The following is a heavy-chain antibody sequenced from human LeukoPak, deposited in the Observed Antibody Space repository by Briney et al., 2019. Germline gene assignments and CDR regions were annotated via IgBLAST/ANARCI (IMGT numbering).Heavy chain of an antibody. J-gene: IGHJ4*02. CDR2: ISYDGSNK. CDR1: GFTFSSYA. V-gene: IGHV3-30-3*01. CDR3: ARDSEAGTDY. Sequence: GGSLRLSCAASGFTFSSYAMHWVRQAPGKGLEWVAVISYDGSNKYYADSVKGRFTISRDNSKNTLYLQMNSLRAEDTAVYYCARDSEAGTDYWGQGTLVTVSS. D-gene: IGHD6-19*01.